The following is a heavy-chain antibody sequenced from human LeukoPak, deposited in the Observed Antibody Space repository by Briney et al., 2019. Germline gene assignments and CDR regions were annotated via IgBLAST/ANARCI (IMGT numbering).Heavy chain of an antibody. V-gene: IGHV7-4-1*02. CDR1: GYTFTSCA. D-gene: IGHD6-19*01. Sequence: ASVKVSCKASGYTFTSCAMNWVRQAPGQGLEWMGWINTNTGNPTYAQGFTGRFVFSLDTSVSTAYLQISSLKAEDTAVYYCARVSTQQWLVLRGYYYMDVWGKGTTVTVSS. J-gene: IGHJ6*03. CDR2: INTNTGNP. CDR3: ARVSTQQWLVLRGYYYMDV.